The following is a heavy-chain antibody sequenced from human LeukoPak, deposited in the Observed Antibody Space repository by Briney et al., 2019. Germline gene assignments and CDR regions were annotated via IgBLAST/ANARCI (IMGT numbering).Heavy chain of an antibody. D-gene: IGHD6-6*01. CDR1: GGTFGSYA. Sequence: SVKVSCKASGGTFGSYAISWVRQAPGQGLEWIVGIIPIFGTANYAQKFQGRVTSTTDESTSTAYMELSSLRSEDTAVYYCAREVYSSSNWFDPWGQGTLVTVSS. J-gene: IGHJ5*02. V-gene: IGHV1-69*05. CDR2: IIPIFGTA. CDR3: AREVYSSSNWFDP.